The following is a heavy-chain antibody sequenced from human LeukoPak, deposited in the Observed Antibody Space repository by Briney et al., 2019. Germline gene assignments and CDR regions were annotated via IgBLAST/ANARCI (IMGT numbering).Heavy chain of an antibody. J-gene: IGHJ4*02. CDR2: IKQDGSET. CDR1: GFTFSGYW. D-gene: IGHD5-18*01. CDR3: ASGGYTYSY. V-gene: IGHV3-7*05. Sequence: GGSLRLSCAASGFTFSGYWMTWVRQAPGKGLEWVANIKQDGSETYYVDSVKGRFTISRDNAKNSLYLQMNSLRAEDTAVYYWASGGYTYSYWGQGTL.